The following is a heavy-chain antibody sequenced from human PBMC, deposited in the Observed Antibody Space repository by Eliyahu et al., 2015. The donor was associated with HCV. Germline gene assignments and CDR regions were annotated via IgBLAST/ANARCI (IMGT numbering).Heavy chain of an antibody. CDR1: GFSXSSXY. J-gene: IGHJ4*02. D-gene: IGHD3-22*01. CDR3: ARDRGYDSRGYYPGY. Sequence: EVQLVESGGGLAQPGGSLRLSXAASGFSXSSXYXSWVRQAPGQGLXWVSVIYKTGSTQYADSVKGRFTISRDNSKNTLYLQMSSLRPEDTAVYYCARDRGYDSRGYYPGYWGQGTLVTVSS. V-gene: IGHV3-66*01. CDR2: IYKTGST.